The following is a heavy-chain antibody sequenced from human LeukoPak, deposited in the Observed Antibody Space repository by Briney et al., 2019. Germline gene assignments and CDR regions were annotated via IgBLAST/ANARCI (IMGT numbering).Heavy chain of an antibody. Sequence: GGSLRLSCAASGFTFSSYWMSWVRQAPGKGLEWVADIKQDGSEKYYVDSVKGRFTISRDNAKNSLYLQMNSLRAEDTAVYYCARVRWYYYFDYWGQGTLVTVSS. D-gene: IGHD4-23*01. J-gene: IGHJ4*02. V-gene: IGHV3-7*01. CDR1: GFTFSSYW. CDR3: ARVRWYYYFDY. CDR2: IKQDGSEK.